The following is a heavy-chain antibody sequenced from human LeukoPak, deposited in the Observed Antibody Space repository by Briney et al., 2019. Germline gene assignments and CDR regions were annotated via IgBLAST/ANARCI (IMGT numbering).Heavy chain of an antibody. CDR2: IWNDGSKQ. V-gene: IGHV3-33*01. CDR1: GFTFSTYG. CDR3: ARSGERYFDCIDY. Sequence: SGGSLRLSCAASGFTFSTYGMHWVRQAPGKGLEWVAVIWNDGSKQYYADSVKGRFTISGDNSKNTLYLQMNSLRAEDTTVYYCARSGERYFDCIDYWGQGTLVTVSS. J-gene: IGHJ4*02. D-gene: IGHD3-9*01.